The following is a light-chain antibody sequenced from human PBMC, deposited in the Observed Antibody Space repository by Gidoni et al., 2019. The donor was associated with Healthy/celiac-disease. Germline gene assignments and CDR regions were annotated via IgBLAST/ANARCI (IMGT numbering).Light chain of an antibody. V-gene: IGKV3-15*01. CDR2: GAS. CDR1: QSVSSN. Sequence: EIVMTQSPATLSVSPGERATLPCRASQSVSSNLAWYQQKPCQAPRLLIDGASTRATGIPARFSGSGSGTEFTLTISSLQSEDFAVYYCQQYNNWPRTFGQGTKVEIK. J-gene: IGKJ1*01. CDR3: QQYNNWPRT.